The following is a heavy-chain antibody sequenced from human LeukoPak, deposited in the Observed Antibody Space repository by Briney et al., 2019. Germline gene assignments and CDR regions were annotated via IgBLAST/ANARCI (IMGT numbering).Heavy chain of an antibody. D-gene: IGHD1-1*01. J-gene: IGHJ4*02. CDR3: ARINWNDARGFGY. V-gene: IGHV1-2*02. CDR2: INPNSGGT. CDR1: GYTFTGYY. Sequence: ASVKVSCKASGYTFTGYYMHWVRQAPGQGREWMGWINPNSGGTNYAQKFQGRVTMTRDTSISTAYMELSRLRSDDTAVYYCARINWNDARGFGYWGQGTLVTVSS.